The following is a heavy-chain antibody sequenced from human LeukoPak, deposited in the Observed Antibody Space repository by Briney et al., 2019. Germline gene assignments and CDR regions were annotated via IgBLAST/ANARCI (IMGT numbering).Heavy chain of an antibody. CDR2: IKQDGSEK. CDR1: ASAFSINW. D-gene: IGHD3-16*01. V-gene: IGHV3-7*01. Sequence: GGSLRLSCAASASAFSINWMSWVRQAPGKGLEWVANIKQDGSEKYYVDSVKGRFTISRDNAKNSLYLQMNSLRAEDTAVYYCAKDEFGGASFEPWGQGTLVTVSS. CDR3: AKDEFGGASFEP. J-gene: IGHJ5*02.